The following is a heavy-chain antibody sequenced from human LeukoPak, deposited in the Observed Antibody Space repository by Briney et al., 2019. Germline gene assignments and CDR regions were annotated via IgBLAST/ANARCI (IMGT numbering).Heavy chain of an antibody. J-gene: IGHJ6*02. Sequence: GGSLRLSCAASIFSFSTFGFHWVRQAPGKGLEWVAFIPYDGSDKYYADSVKGRFTVSRDNSKNTLYLQMNSLRAEDTAVYYCARDTKPVLLWFGEQNYGMDVWGQGTTVTVSS. D-gene: IGHD3-10*01. CDR2: IPYDGSDK. CDR3: ARDTKPVLLWFGEQNYGMDV. V-gene: IGHV3-30*02. CDR1: IFSFSTFG.